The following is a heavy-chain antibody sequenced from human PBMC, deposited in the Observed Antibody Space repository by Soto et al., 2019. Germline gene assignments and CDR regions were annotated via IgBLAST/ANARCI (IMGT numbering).Heavy chain of an antibody. CDR1: GYTFTTHY. D-gene: IGHD2-15*01. Sequence: ASVKVSCKASGYTFTTHYMHWVRQAPGQGLEWMGTIIPSGGSTSYAQKFQGRVTMTRDTSTSTAYMELSSLTSEDTAVYYCARAVAPFYYYNGMDVWGQGTTVTV. CDR2: IIPSGGST. V-gene: IGHV1-46*01. CDR3: ARAVAPFYYYNGMDV. J-gene: IGHJ6*02.